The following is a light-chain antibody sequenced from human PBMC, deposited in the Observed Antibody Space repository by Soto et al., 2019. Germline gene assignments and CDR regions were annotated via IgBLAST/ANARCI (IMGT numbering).Light chain of an antibody. J-gene: IGKJ5*01. V-gene: IGKV3-15*01. CDR3: QQYNNWPPVIT. Sequence: EIVMPQSPATLSVSPGERATLSCRASQSVSSNLAWYQQKPGQAPRLLIYGASTRATGIPARFSGSGSGTEFTLTISSLQSEDFAVYYCQQYNNWPPVITFGQGTRLEIK. CDR1: QSVSSN. CDR2: GAS.